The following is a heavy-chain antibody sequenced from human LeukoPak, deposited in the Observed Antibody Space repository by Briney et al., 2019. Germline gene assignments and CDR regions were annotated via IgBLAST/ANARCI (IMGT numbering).Heavy chain of an antibody. CDR2: INHSGST. J-gene: IGHJ3*02. CDR3: ARVGGPYYDFWSGYPDAFDI. V-gene: IGHV4-34*01. D-gene: IGHD3-3*01. CDR1: GGSFSGYY. Sequence: SETLSLTCAVYGGSFSGYYWGWIRQPPGKGLEWIGEINHSGSTNYNPSLKSRVTISVDTSKNQFYLKLSSVTAADTAVYYCARVGGPYYDFWSGYPDAFDIWGQGTMVTVSS.